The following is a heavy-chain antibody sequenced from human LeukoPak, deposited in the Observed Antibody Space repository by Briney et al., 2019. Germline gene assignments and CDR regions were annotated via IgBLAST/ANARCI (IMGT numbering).Heavy chain of an antibody. CDR3: ARAPSLLWFGELDY. D-gene: IGHD3-10*01. J-gene: IGHJ4*02. CDR1: GFTFSSYS. CDR2: ISSSSSYI. V-gene: IGHV3-21*01. Sequence: PGGCLRLSCAASGFTFSSYSMNWVRQAPGKGLEWVSSISSSSSYIYYADSVKGRFTISRDNAKNSLYLQMNSLRAEDTAVYYCARAPSLLWFGELDYWGQGTLVTVSS.